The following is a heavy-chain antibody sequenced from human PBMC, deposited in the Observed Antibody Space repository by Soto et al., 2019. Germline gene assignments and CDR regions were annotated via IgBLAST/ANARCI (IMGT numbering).Heavy chain of an antibody. Sequence: ESGGGVVQPGRSLRLSCAASGFTFSSYGMHWVRQAPGKGLEWVAVIWYDGSNKYYADSVKGRFTISRDNSKNTLYLQMNSLRAEDTAVYYCARQSITMIGIFDSGAREPWSPSPQ. CDR2: IWYDGSNK. J-gene: IGHJ4*02. V-gene: IGHV3-33*01. CDR1: GFTFSSYG. D-gene: IGHD3-22*01. CDR3: ARQSITMIGIFDS.